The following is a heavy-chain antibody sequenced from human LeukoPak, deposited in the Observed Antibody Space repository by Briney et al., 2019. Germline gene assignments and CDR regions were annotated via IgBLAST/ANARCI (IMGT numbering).Heavy chain of an antibody. CDR3: AKFQNVVVVADAFDI. J-gene: IGHJ3*02. CDR1: GFTFSSYG. Sequence: PGGSLRLSCAASGFTFSSYGMSWVRQAPGKGLEWVSAISGSGGSTYYADSVKGRFTISRDSSENTLYLQMNSLRAEDTAVYYCAKFQNVVVVADAFDIWGQGTMVTVSS. D-gene: IGHD2-15*01. CDR2: ISGSGGST. V-gene: IGHV3-23*01.